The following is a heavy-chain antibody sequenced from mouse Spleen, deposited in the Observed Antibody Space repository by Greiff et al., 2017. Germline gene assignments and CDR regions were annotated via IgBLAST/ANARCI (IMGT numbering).Heavy chain of an antibody. CDR1: GFTFSSYA. CDR2: ISSGGGNT. J-gene: IGHJ1*01. CDR3: ARPMRYPHYARYWYCDV. V-gene: IGHV5-9-3*01. Sequence: DVHLVESGGGLVKLGGSLKLSCAASGFTFSSYAMSWVRQTPEKRLEWVATISSGGGNTYYPDSVKGRFTISRDNAKNTLYLQMSSLKSEDTAMYYCARPMRYPHYARYWYCDVWGAGTTVTVSS. D-gene: IGHD1-1*01.